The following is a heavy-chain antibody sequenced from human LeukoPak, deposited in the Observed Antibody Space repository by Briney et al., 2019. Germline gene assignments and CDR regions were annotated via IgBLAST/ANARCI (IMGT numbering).Heavy chain of an antibody. Sequence: PVGSLRLSCAASGFTFRSYAMSWVRQPPGKGLEWVSGIDSGGSTYYADSVKGRFTISRDYSKNTLYLQMNSLRAEDTALYYCAKGAVAGTAFFDYWGQGTLVTVS. D-gene: IGHD6-19*01. CDR3: AKGAVAGTAFFDY. CDR1: GFTFRSYA. V-gene: IGHV3-23*01. J-gene: IGHJ4*02. CDR2: IDSGGST.